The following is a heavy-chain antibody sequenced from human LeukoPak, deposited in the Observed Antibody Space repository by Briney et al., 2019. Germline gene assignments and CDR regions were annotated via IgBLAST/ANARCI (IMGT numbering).Heavy chain of an antibody. Sequence: ASVKVSCKASGYTFTGYYMHWVRRAPGQGLAWMGWINPDSGGTNYAQKFQGRVTMTRDTSISTAYMELSRLRSDDTAVYYRARDYDILTGYPTYYFDYWGQGTLVTVSS. CDR1: GYTFTGYY. V-gene: IGHV1-2*02. CDR2: INPDSGGT. CDR3: ARDYDILTGYPTYYFDY. J-gene: IGHJ4*02. D-gene: IGHD3-9*01.